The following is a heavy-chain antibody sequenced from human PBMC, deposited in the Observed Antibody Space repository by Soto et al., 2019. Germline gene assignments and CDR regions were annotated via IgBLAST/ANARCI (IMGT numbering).Heavy chain of an antibody. V-gene: IGHV1-69*02. CDR2: IIPILGIA. CDR1: GGTFSSYT. J-gene: IGHJ4*02. Sequence: QVQLVQSGAEVKKPGSSVKVSCKASGGTFSSYTISWVRQAPGQGLEWMGRIIPILGIANYAQKFQGRVTITADKSTSTAYMELSSLRSEDTAVYYCARSSSTSANFDYWGQGTLVTASS. CDR3: ARSSSTSANFDY. D-gene: IGHD2-2*01.